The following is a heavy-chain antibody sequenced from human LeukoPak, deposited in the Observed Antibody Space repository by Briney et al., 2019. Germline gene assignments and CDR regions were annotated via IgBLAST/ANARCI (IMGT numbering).Heavy chain of an antibody. J-gene: IGHJ4*02. D-gene: IGHD5-12*01. V-gene: IGHV1-69*13. CDR2: VIPMFGAS. CDR1: GGTFSNYA. CDR3: ARTPPYSGYDFHDD. Sequence: AVKVSCKASGGTFSNYAFIWVRQAPGQGLEWMGGVIPMFGASNLAQEFQGRVTITADASSTLVYMEMSSLISEDTAVYYCARTPPYSGYDFHDDWGQGTLVTVSS.